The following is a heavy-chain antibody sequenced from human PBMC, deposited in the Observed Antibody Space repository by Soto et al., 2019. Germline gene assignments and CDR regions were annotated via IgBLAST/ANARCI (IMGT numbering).Heavy chain of an antibody. D-gene: IGHD3-10*01. V-gene: IGHV4-34*01. CDR2: INHSGST. CDR1: GGSFSGYY. J-gene: IGHJ5*02. Sequence: PSETLSLTCAVYGGSFSGYYWSWIRQPPGKGLEWIGEINHSGSTNYNPSLKSRVTISVDTSKNQFSLKLSSVTAADTAVYYCAREKTYYGSWCYYYAPPYNWFALWGQGTLVTVSS. CDR3: AREKTYYGSWCYYYAPPYNWFAL.